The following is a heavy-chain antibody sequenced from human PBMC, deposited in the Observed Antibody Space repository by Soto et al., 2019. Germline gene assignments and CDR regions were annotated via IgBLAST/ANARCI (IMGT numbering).Heavy chain of an antibody. D-gene: IGHD1-20*01. CDR2: ISAYNAST. V-gene: IGHV1-18*01. J-gene: IGHJ4*02. CDR1: GYTFTSYS. CDR3: ARDAAIGMYDY. Sequence: QVQLVQSGAEVKKPGASVKVSCKASGYTFTSYSISWVRQAPGQGLEWMGRISAYNASTKYAQKLQGRVSKTTDTSTNTAYTELRSLRSDDTAVYYCARDAAIGMYDYWGQGTLVTVSS.